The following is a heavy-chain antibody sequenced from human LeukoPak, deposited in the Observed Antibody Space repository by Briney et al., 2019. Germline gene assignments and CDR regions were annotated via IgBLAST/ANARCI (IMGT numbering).Heavy chain of an antibody. D-gene: IGHD3-10*01. J-gene: IGHJ1*01. CDR1: GFTFCSYG. V-gene: IGHV3-33*01. CDR3: ARGRGSAAEYFQH. CDR2: IWYDGSNK. Sequence: GGSLRLSCAASGFTFCSYGMHWVRQAPGKGLEWVAVIWYDGSNKYYADSVKGRFTISRDNSKNTLYLQMNSLRAEDTAVYYCARGRGSAAEYFQHWGQGTLVTVSS.